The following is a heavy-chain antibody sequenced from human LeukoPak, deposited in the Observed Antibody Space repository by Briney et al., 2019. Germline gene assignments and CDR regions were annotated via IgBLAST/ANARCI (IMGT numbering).Heavy chain of an antibody. Sequence: PSETLSLTCAVYGGSFSGYYWSWIRQPPGKGLEWIGEINHSGSTNYNPSLKSRVTISVDTSKNQFSLKLSSVTAADTAVYYCARGYCTNGVCYTRSYYYYYMDVWGKGTTVTVSS. J-gene: IGHJ6*03. CDR1: GGSFSGYY. D-gene: IGHD2-8*01. CDR2: INHSGST. CDR3: ARGYCTNGVCYTRSYYYYYMDV. V-gene: IGHV4-34*01.